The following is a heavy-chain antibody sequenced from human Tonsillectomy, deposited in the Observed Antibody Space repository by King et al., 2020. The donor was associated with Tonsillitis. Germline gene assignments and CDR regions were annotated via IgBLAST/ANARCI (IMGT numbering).Heavy chain of an antibody. CDR2: LGTAGDT. V-gene: IGHV3-13*01. J-gene: IGHJ3*02. D-gene: IGHD2-2*01. Sequence: MHWVRQATGKVLEWVSALGTAGDTYYPGSLKGRFTISRENAKNSLYLQMNSLRAGDTAVYYCARISSRGAFAIWGQGRMVTGSS. CDR3: ARISSRGAFAI.